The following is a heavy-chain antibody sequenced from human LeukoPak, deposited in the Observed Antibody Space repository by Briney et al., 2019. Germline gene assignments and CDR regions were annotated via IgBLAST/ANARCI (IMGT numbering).Heavy chain of an antibody. Sequence: PSETPSLTCTVSGGSISSGSYYWSWIRQPAGKGLEWIGRIYTSGSTNYNPSLKSRVTISVDTSKNQFSLKLSSVTAADTAVYYCALELGLYYYYYMDVWGKGTTVTISS. V-gene: IGHV4-61*02. CDR2: IYTSGST. CDR1: GGSISSGSYY. CDR3: ALELGLYYYYYMDV. J-gene: IGHJ6*03. D-gene: IGHD3-3*02.